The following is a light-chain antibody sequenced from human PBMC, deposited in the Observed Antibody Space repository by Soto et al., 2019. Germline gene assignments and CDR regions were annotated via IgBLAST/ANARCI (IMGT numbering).Light chain of an antibody. Sequence: AIRMTQSPSSFSASTGDRVTITCRASQGISSYLAWYQQKPGKAPKLLIYAASTLQSGVPSRFSGSGTGTDFTLTISCLQSEEFATYYCQQYDSDPWTFGQGNKVEIK. J-gene: IGKJ1*01. CDR1: QGISSY. V-gene: IGKV1-8*01. CDR3: QQYDSDPWT. CDR2: AAS.